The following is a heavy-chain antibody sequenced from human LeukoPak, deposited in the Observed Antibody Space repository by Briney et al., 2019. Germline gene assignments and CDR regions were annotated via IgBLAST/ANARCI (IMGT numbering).Heavy chain of an antibody. Sequence: GGSLRLSCAASGFTFSDYYMSWIRQAPGKGLEWVSYISSSGSTIYYADSVKGRFTISRDNAKNSLYLQMNSLRAEDTAVYYCARAVDTAMADYYYYYGMDVWGQGTTVTVSS. D-gene: IGHD5-18*01. V-gene: IGHV3-11*01. CDR3: ARAVDTAMADYYYYYGMDV. CDR1: GFTFSDYY. J-gene: IGHJ6*02. CDR2: ISSSGSTI.